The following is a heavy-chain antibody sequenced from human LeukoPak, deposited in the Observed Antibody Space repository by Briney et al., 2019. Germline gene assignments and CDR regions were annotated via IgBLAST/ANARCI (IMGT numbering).Heavy chain of an antibody. CDR3: ARWFGEPPNFDY. J-gene: IGHJ4*02. CDR2: ISGGGGDI. D-gene: IGHD3-10*01. CDR1: GFTFSSYA. Sequence: GGSLRLSCAASGFTFSSYAVSRVRQASGKGLEWVSSISGGGGDIFYADSVKGRFSISRDNSKNRVFLQLNSLRAEDTAMYYCARWFGEPPNFDYWGQGTLVTVSS. V-gene: IGHV3-23*01.